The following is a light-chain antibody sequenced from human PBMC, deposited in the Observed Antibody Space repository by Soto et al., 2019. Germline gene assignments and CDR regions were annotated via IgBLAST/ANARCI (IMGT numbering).Light chain of an antibody. CDR2: GAS. CDR3: QQYGSSPET. V-gene: IGKV3-20*01. J-gene: IGKJ1*01. Sequence: EIVLTQSPGTLSMSPGERATLSCRASQSLTNNYLAWFQQKPGQAPRLLIYGASNRPTDIPDRFSGSGSGTDFSLTISRLEPEDFAVYYCQQYGSSPETFGQGTKVDIK. CDR1: QSLTNNY.